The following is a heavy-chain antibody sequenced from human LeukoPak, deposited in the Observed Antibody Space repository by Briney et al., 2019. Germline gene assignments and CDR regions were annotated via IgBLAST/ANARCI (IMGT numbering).Heavy chain of an antibody. CDR2: IYYSGST. D-gene: IGHD5-24*01. J-gene: IGHJ3*02. CDR3: AGRLWRRDGYNLSPFDI. Sequence: PSGTLSLTCTVSGGSISSYYWNWIRQPPGKGLEWIGYIYYSGSTNYNPSLKSRVTISVDTSKNQFSLKLSSVTAADTAVYYCAGRLWRRDGYNLSPFDIWGQGTMVTV. CDR1: GGSISSYY. V-gene: IGHV4-59*01.